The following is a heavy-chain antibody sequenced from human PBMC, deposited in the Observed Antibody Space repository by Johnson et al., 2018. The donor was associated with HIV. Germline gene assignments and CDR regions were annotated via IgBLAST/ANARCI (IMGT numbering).Heavy chain of an antibody. CDR2: IWHDGRDV. V-gene: IGHV3-33*01. CDR1: GFTFSSYG. Sequence: QVQLVESGGGVVQPGTSLRLSCAASGFTFSSYGIHWVRQAPGKGLEWVAFIWHDGRDVYYADSVKGRFTISRENAKNSLYLQMNSLRAGDTAVYYCARQVYCSSTSCSSAFDIWGQGTVVTVSS. J-gene: IGHJ3*02. D-gene: IGHD2-2*01. CDR3: ARQVYCSSTSCSSAFDI.